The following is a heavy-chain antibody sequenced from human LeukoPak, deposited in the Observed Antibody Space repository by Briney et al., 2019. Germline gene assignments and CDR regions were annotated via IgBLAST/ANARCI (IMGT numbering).Heavy chain of an antibody. Sequence: LGASVKVSCKTSGYTFSGYYIHWVRQAPGQGLEWMGWINPNSGGTNYAQKFQGRVTMTRDTSISTAYMELSRLRSDDTAVYYCARDRVLRGYSGYRLGYWGQGTLVTVSS. CDR2: INPNSGGT. V-gene: IGHV1-2*02. J-gene: IGHJ4*02. D-gene: IGHD5-12*01. CDR1: GYTFSGYY. CDR3: ARDRVLRGYSGYRLGY.